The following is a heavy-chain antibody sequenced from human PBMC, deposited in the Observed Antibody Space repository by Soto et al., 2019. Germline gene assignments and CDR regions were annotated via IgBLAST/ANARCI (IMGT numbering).Heavy chain of an antibody. CDR1: GYTLTELS. J-gene: IGHJ4*02. CDR3: ATSVLLWFGGIYYFDY. Sequence: GASVKVSCKVSGYTLTELSMHWVRQAPGKGLEWMGGFDPEDGETIYAQKFQGRVTMTEDTSTDTAYMELSSLRSKDTAVYYCATSVLLWFGGIYYFDYWGQGTLVTVS. V-gene: IGHV1-24*01. CDR2: FDPEDGET. D-gene: IGHD3-10*01.